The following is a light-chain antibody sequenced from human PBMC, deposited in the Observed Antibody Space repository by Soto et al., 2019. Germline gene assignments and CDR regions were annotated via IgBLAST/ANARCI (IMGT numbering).Light chain of an antibody. V-gene: IGKV1-5*03. CDR1: QSISIW. CDR2: TAS. CDR3: QQYDSYPWT. J-gene: IGKJ1*01. Sequence: DIQMTQSPSTLSASVGDRVTITCRASQSISIWLAWYQQKPGKAPKLLIYTASSLESGVPSRFSGSGSGTEFTLTISSLQPDDFAAYYCQQYDSYPWTFGQGTKVEIK.